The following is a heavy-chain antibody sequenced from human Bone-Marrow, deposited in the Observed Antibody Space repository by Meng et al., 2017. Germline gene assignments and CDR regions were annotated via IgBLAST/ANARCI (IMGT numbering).Heavy chain of an antibody. CDR1: GFTFSSYA. Sequence: GESLKISCAASGFTFSSYAMSWVRQAPGKGLEWVSAISGSGGSTYYADSVKGRFTISRDNAKNSLYLQMNSLRAEDTAVYYCARDYDSSGYCDYWGQGTLVTVSS. CDR3: ARDYDSSGYCDY. D-gene: IGHD3-22*01. J-gene: IGHJ4*02. CDR2: ISGSGGST. V-gene: IGHV3-23*01.